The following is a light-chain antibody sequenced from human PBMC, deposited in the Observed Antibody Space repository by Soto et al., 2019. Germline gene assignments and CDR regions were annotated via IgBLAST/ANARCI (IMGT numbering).Light chain of an antibody. V-gene: IGLV6-57*03. Sequence: NFMLTQPRSVSESPGKTVTISCTRSSGSIDSDYVQWYQQRPGSAPTTVISGDDQRPSGVPDRFSASIDSSSNSASLTISGLKTEDEADYYCQSYDSSCGVFGGGTKLTVL. CDR1: SGSIDSDY. CDR3: QSYDSSCGV. CDR2: GDD. J-gene: IGLJ2*01.